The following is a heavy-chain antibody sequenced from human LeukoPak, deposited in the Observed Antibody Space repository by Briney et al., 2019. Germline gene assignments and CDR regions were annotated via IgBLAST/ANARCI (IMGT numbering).Heavy chain of an antibody. V-gene: IGHV1-2*02. J-gene: IGHJ4*02. CDR2: INPNSGGT. CDR3: ARGAWGGPNIATEYYFDY. CDR1: GYTFTGYY. Sequence: GASVKVSCKASGYTFTGYYMHWVRQAPGQGLEWMGWINPNSGGTNYAQKFQGRVTMTRGTSISTAYMELSRLRSDDTAVYYCARGAWGGPNIATEYYFDYWGQGTLVTVSS. D-gene: IGHD1/OR15-1a*01.